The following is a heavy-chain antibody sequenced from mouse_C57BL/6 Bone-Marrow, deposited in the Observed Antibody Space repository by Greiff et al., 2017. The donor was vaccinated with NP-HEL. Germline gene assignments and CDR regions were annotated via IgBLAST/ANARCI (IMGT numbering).Heavy chain of an antibody. V-gene: IGHV3-6*01. D-gene: IGHD1-1*01. J-gene: IGHJ2*01. CDR3: ARDFPYSGSSLDY. CDR1: GYSITSGYY. CDR2: ISYDGSN. Sequence: EVQLQQSGPGLVKPSQSLSLTCSVTGYSITSGYYWNWIRQFPGNKLEWMGYISYDGSNNYNPSLKNRISITRDTSKNQFFLKLNSVTTEDTATYYCARDFPYSGSSLDYWGQGTTLTVSS.